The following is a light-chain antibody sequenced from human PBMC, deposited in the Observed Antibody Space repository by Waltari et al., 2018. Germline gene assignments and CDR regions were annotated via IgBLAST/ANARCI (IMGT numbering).Light chain of an antibody. V-gene: IGKV3-20*01. CDR3: QQFGGSPKYT. J-gene: IGKJ2*01. CDR2: GIS. CDR1: QIISNNY. Sequence: EIVLTQSPGTLSLSPGERATLSCRASQIISNNYLAWYQAKPGQAPRLRSYGISHRATGIPDRFSGGGSGTDFTLTISRLEPEDFAVYYCQQFGGSPKYTFGQGTKLEIK.